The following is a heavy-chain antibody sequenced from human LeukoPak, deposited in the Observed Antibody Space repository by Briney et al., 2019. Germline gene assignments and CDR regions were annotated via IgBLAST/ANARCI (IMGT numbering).Heavy chain of an antibody. CDR1: GFTFSSYD. CDR2: IGTAGDT. V-gene: IGHV3-13*01. J-gene: IGHJ4*02. CDR3: ARDGLAYCSGGSCYPFDY. D-gene: IGHD2-15*01. Sequence: GGSLRLSCTATGFTFSSYDMHWVRQATGKGLEWVSAIGTAGDTYYPGSVKGRFTISRENAKNSLYLQMNSLRAGDTAVYYCARDGLAYCSGGSCYPFDYWGQGTLVTVSS.